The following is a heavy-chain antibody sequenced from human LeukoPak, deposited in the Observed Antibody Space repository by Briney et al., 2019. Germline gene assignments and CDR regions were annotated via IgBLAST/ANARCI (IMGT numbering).Heavy chain of an antibody. D-gene: IGHD3-3*01. CDR3: TRGVGVTIFGVGVQAFDI. CDR2: INPSGGTT. CDR1: GYTFTSNY. Sequence: GASVKVSCKASGYTFTSNYMYWVRQAPGQGLEWMGIINPSGGTTRYAQKFQGRVTMTRDTSTSTLYMELSSLRSEDTAVYYCTRGVGVTIFGVGVQAFDIWGQGTMVTVSS. V-gene: IGHV1-46*03. J-gene: IGHJ3*02.